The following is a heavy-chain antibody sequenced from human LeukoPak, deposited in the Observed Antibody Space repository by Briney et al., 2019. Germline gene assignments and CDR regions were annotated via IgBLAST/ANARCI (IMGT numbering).Heavy chain of an antibody. Sequence: GGSLRLSCAASGFTFSSYAMHWVRQAPGKGLEWVAVISYDGSNKYYADSVKGRFTISRDNSKNTLYLQMNSLRAEDTAVYYCAREGPYYYYYMDVWGKGTTVTVSS. J-gene: IGHJ6*03. CDR3: AREGPYYYYYMDV. CDR2: ISYDGSNK. CDR1: GFTFSSYA. V-gene: IGHV3-30-3*01.